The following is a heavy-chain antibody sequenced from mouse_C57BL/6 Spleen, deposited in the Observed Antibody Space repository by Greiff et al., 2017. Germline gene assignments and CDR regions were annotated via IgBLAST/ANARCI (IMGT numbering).Heavy chain of an antibody. D-gene: IGHD1-1*01. Sequence: EVQGVESGGDLVKPGGSLKLSCAASGFTFSSYGMSWVRQTPDKRLEWVATISSGGSYTYYPDSVKGRFTISRDNAKNTLYLQMSSLKSEDTAMYYCAREDYYGSSWGYFDYWGQGTTLTVSS. CDR2: ISSGGSYT. V-gene: IGHV5-6*01. CDR3: AREDYYGSSWGYFDY. CDR1: GFTFSSYG. J-gene: IGHJ2*01.